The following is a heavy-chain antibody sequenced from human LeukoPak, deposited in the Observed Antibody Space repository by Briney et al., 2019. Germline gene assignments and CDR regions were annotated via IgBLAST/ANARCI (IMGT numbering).Heavy chain of an antibody. D-gene: IGHD5-12*01. CDR2: IYHSGST. CDR1: GGSISSGDYY. Sequence: SQTLSLTCTVSGGSISSGDYYWSWIRQPPGKGLEWIGEIYHSGSTNYNPSLKSRVTISVDKSKNQFSLKLSSVTAADTAMYYCASGVDKWWFDPWGQGTLVTVSS. V-gene: IGHV4-30-4*01. J-gene: IGHJ5*02. CDR3: ASGVDKWWFDP.